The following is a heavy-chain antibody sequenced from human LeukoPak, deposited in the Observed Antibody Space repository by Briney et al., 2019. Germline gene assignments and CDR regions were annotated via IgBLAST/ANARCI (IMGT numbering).Heavy chain of an antibody. CDR2: IIPIFGTA. CDR3: ARYQTGGHDAFDI. D-gene: IGHD2-2*01. Sequence: SVKVSCKASGGTFSSYAISWVRQAPGQGLEWMGGIIPIFGTANYAQKFQGRVTITADESTSTAYMELNSLRAEDTAVYYCARYQTGGHDAFDIWGQGTMVTVSS. J-gene: IGHJ3*02. V-gene: IGHV1-69*13. CDR1: GGTFSSYA.